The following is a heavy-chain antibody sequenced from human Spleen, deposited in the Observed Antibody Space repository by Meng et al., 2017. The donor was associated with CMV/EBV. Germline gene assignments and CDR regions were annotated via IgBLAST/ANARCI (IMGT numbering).Heavy chain of an antibody. D-gene: IGHD2-21*02. CDR1: GGSISCSNL. V-gene: IGHV4-4*02. CDR3: ARIERRRILKYCGSDCSTTDY. J-gene: IGHJ4*02. CDR2: IYHSGST. Sequence: QVQLQESGPGLVKPSGTLSLTCAVSGGSISCSNLWTWVRQVPGKGLEWIGEIYHSGSTNYNPSLKSRVIISVDKFKNQFSLKLGSVTAADTAVYYCARIERRRILKYCGSDCSTTDYWGQGTLVTVSS.